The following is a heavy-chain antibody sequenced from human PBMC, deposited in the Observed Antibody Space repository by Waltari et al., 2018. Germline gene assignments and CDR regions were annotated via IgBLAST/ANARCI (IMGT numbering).Heavy chain of an antibody. J-gene: IGHJ6*02. V-gene: IGHV4-34*01. Sequence: QVQLQQWGAGLLKPSETLSLTCAVYGGSFSGYYWSWIRQPPGKGLEWIGEINHRGSTNYNPSLKSRVTISVDTSKNQFSLKRSSVTAADTAVYYCARAPYCSSTSCYTPGYYYYGMDVWGQGTTVTVSS. CDR3: ARAPYCSSTSCYTPGYYYYGMDV. CDR1: GGSFSGYY. CDR2: INHRGST. D-gene: IGHD2-2*02.